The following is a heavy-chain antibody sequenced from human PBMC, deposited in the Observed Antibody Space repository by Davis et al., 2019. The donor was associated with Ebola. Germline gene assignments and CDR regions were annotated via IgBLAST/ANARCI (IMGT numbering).Heavy chain of an antibody. CDR1: GGTFSSYA. CDR2: IIPILGIA. D-gene: IGHD5-24*01. CDR3: AREKGDGYNLYWFDP. J-gene: IGHJ5*02. V-gene: IGHV1-69*04. Sequence: SVKVSCKASGGTFSSYAISWVRQAPGQGLEWMGRIIPILGIANYAQKFQGRVTITADKSTSTAYMELSSLRSEDTAVYYCAREKGDGYNLYWFDPWGQGTLVTVSS.